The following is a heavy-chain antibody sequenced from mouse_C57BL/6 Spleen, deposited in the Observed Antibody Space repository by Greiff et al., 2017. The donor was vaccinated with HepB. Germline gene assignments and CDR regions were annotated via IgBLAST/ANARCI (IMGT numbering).Heavy chain of an antibody. CDR3: ARSRYGSSPSYAMDY. V-gene: IGHV1-18*01. CDR2: INPNNGGT. J-gene: IGHJ4*01. D-gene: IGHD1-1*01. Sequence: EVQLQQSGPELVKPGASVKIPCKASGYTFTDYNMDWVKQSHGKSLEWIGDINPNNGGTIYNQKFKGKATLTVDKSSSTAYMELRSLTSEDTAVYYCARSRYGSSPSYAMDYWGQGTSVTVSS. CDR1: GYTFTDYN.